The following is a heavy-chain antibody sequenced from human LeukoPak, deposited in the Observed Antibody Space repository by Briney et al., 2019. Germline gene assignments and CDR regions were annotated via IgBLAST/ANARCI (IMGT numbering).Heavy chain of an antibody. CDR1: GYTFTSYG. V-gene: IGHV1-18*01. D-gene: IGHD2-15*01. Sequence: GASVKVSCKASGYTFTSYGLSWVRQAPGQGLEWMGWISAYNGNTNYAQKLQGRVTLTTDTSTSTVYMELSSLRSEDTAVYYCARDVYCSGGSCYSLWFDPWGREPWSPSPQ. J-gene: IGHJ5*02. CDR3: ARDVYCSGGSCYSLWFDP. CDR2: ISAYNGNT.